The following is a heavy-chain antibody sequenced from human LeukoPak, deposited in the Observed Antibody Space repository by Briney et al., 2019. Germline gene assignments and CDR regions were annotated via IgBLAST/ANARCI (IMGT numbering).Heavy chain of an antibody. Sequence: GASVKVSCKASGYTFTGYYMHWVRQAPGQGLELMGWINPNSGGTNYAQKFQGRVTMTRDTSISTAYMELSSLRSEDTAVYFCARELRVAAAGHFDSWGQGTLVTVSS. CDR1: GYTFTGYY. CDR2: INPNSGGT. D-gene: IGHD6-13*01. J-gene: IGHJ4*02. V-gene: IGHV1-2*02. CDR3: ARELRVAAAGHFDS.